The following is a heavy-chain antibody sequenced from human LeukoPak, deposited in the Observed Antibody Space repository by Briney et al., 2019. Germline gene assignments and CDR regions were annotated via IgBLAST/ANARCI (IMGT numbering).Heavy chain of an antibody. D-gene: IGHD3-9*01. J-gene: IGHJ4*02. Sequence: GGSLRLSCAASGFTVSSNYMSWVRQAPGKGLEWVSVIYSGGSTYYADSVKGRFTISRDNSKNTLYLRMNSLRAEDTAVYYCARDYHFDWSFDYWGQGTLVTVSS. CDR3: ARDYHFDWSFDY. V-gene: IGHV3-66*01. CDR1: GFTVSSNY. CDR2: IYSGGST.